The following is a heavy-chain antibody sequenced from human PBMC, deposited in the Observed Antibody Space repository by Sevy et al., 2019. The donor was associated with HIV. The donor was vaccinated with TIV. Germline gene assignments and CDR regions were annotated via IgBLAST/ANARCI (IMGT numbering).Heavy chain of an antibody. V-gene: IGHV4-59*08. J-gene: IGHJ4*02. D-gene: IGHD1-26*01. CDR1: GGSITSPY. CDR2: IYYNGHI. Sequence: SETLSLTCTVSGGSITSPYWNWIRQPPGKGLEWIANIYYNGHINYNPSLKSRFTLSLDTSKNQFSLRLRSVTAADTAMYYCAGENAWGRGYSWGQGTLVTVSS. CDR3: AGENAWGRGYS.